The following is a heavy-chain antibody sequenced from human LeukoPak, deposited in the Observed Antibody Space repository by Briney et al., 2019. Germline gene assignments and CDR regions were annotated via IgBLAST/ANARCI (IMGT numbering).Heavy chain of an antibody. Sequence: GGSLRLSCAASGFTFSSYSMNWARQAPGKGLEWVSSISSSSSYIYYADSVKGRFTISRDNAKNSLYLQMNSLRAEHTAVYYCARSVGYSSSWYKYWGQGTLVTVSS. CDR2: ISSSSSYI. V-gene: IGHV3-21*01. CDR1: GFTFSSYS. D-gene: IGHD6-13*01. J-gene: IGHJ4*02. CDR3: ARSVGYSSSWYKY.